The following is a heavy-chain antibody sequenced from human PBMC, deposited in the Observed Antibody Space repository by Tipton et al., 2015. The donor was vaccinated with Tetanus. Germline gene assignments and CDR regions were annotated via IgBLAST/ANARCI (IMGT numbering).Heavy chain of an antibody. Sequence: SGFTFSSYWMTWVRQAPGKGLEWVANINQHGSEKYYVDSVKGRFSISRDNAKKSLYLQMNSLRAEDTAVYYCAKEQYYDFWSGYYVLDYWGQGTLVTVSS. J-gene: IGHJ4*02. D-gene: IGHD3-3*01. CDR3: AKEQYYDFWSGYYVLDY. V-gene: IGHV3-7*03. CDR1: GFTFSSYW. CDR2: INQHGSEK.